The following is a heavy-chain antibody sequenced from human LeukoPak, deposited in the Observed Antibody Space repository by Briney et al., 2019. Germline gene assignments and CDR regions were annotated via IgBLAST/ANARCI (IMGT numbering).Heavy chain of an antibody. CDR1: GGPISTSDYS. V-gene: IGHV4-31*03. CDR2: IHKSGST. Sequence: SETLSLTCNVSGGPISTSDYSGSWIRQHPGKGLESIGYIHKSGSTYYNPSLNSRVTMSVDTSKNQFSLKVSSVTAADTAVYFCASLNTGWYFDYWGQGTLVTVSS. CDR3: ASLNTGWYFDY. D-gene: IGHD6-19*01. J-gene: IGHJ4*02.